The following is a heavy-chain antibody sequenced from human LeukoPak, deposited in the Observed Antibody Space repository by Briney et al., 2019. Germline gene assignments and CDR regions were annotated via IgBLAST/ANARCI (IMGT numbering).Heavy chain of an antibody. CDR3: GRSYGTWNYADY. CDR1: GYNFTIHW. CDR2: IYPDDSDT. Sequence: GESLKISCKASGYNFTIHWIAWVRQMPGKGLELMGIIYPDDSDTRYSPSFQGQVTISADKSISTAYLQWGSLKASDTAIYYCGRSYGTWNYADYWGQGTPVTVSS. J-gene: IGHJ4*02. D-gene: IGHD3-10*01. V-gene: IGHV5-51*01.